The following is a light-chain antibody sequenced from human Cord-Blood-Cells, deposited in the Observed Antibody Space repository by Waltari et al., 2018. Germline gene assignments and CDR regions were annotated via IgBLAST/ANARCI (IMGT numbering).Light chain of an antibody. Sequence: DIVMTQSPDSLAVSLGERATINCKSSQIVLYNSNNKNFLDWYQHKPGQPPKLLIYWASTRDSGVPDRFSGSGSGTDFTLTISSLQAEDVAVYYCQQYYSTPWTFGQGTKVEIK. V-gene: IGKV4-1*01. CDR2: WAS. CDR3: QQYYSTPWT. J-gene: IGKJ1*01. CDR1: QIVLYNSNNKNF.